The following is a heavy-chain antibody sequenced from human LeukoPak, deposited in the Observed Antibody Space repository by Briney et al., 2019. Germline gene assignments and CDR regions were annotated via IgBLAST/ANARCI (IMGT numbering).Heavy chain of an antibody. CDR3: ARPLRPMITFGEYDY. D-gene: IGHD3-16*01. Sequence: SVKVSCKASGGTLSSYAISWVRQAPGQGLEWMGGIIPIFGTANYAQKFQGRVTITADESTSTAYMELSSLRSEDTAVYYCARPLRPMITFGEYDYWGQGTLVTVSS. V-gene: IGHV1-69*13. CDR1: GGTLSSYA. CDR2: IIPIFGTA. J-gene: IGHJ4*02.